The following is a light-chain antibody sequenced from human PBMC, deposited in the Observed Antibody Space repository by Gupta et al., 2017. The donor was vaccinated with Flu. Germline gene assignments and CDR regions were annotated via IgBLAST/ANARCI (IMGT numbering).Light chain of an antibody. CDR3: MHEVNCPWT. Sequence: VVLTQSPLSLPVILGQPASISCTSNERLVHSDGNTYLHWFQQRPGQSPRRLIYKISNRDYGVPDRFSGSGSGTEFTLKISRGEAEDVGIYYCMHEVNCPWTFGQGTKVEIK. CDR1: ERLVHSDGNTY. J-gene: IGKJ1*01. V-gene: IGKV2-30*02. CDR2: KIS.